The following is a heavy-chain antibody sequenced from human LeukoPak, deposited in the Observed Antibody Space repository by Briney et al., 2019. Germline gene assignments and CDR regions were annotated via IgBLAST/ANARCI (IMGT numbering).Heavy chain of an antibody. J-gene: IGHJ6*04. V-gene: IGHV3-21*01. CDR3: ARRKYCSGGSCFLASMDV. Sequence: GGSLRLSCAASGFTFSTYSMNWVRQAPGKGLEWVSSISSSSTYIYYVDSVKGRFTISRDNAKNSLYLQMNSLRAEDTAVYYCARRKYCSGGSCFLASMDVWGKGTTVTVPS. CDR2: ISSSSTYI. CDR1: GFTFSTYS. D-gene: IGHD2-15*01.